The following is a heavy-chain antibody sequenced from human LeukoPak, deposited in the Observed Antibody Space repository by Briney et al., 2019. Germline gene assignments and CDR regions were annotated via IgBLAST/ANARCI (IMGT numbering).Heavy chain of an antibody. CDR3: ARDPGGWYRDNWFDP. CDR2: INHSGST. J-gene: IGHJ5*02. Sequence: SETLSLTCAVYGGSFSGYYWSWIRQPPGKGLEWIGEINHSGSTNYNPSLKSRVTISVDTSKNQFSLKLSSVTAADTAVYYCARDPGGWYRDNWFDPRGQGTLVTVSS. D-gene: IGHD6-19*01. CDR1: GGSFSGYY. V-gene: IGHV4-34*01.